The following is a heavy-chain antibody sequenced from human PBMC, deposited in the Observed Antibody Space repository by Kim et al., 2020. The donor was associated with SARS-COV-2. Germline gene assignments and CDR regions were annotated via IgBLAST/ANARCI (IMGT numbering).Heavy chain of an antibody. CDR1: GGSISTNNYY. D-gene: IGHD6-19*01. CDR2: IYHSGDT. CDR3: ARRAVAGSYYFDY. Sequence: SETLSLTCTVSGGSISTNNYYWGWIRQPPGQGLEWIGCIYHSGDTYANPSVKSRLTMSIDTSQNHFSLKLSSVTTAVTAVYFCARRAVAGSYYFDYWGQGTPVAVSS. J-gene: IGHJ4*02. V-gene: IGHV4-39*02.